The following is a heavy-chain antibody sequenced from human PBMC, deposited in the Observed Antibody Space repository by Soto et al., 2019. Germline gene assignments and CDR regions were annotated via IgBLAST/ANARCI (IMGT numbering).Heavy chain of an antibody. CDR1: GGSLNSGSYY. CDR2: IYHSGDT. Sequence: SETLSLTCTVSGGSLNSGSYYWGWIRQPPGKGLEWVGSIYHSGDTYYNPSLKSRVAISVDTSKNQFSLKLSSVTAADTAVYYCARGGTFDIWGQGTMVTVSS. CDR3: ARGGTFDI. J-gene: IGHJ3*02. V-gene: IGHV4-39*01. D-gene: IGHD3-16*01.